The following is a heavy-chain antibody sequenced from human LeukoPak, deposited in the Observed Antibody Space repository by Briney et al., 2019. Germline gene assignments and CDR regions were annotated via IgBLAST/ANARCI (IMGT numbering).Heavy chain of an antibody. J-gene: IGHJ4*02. CDR3: ARTPRRDGYNFDY. D-gene: IGHD5-24*01. V-gene: IGHV1-2*02. Sequence: ALVKVSCKASGYTFTGYYMHWVRQAPGQGLEWMGWINPNSGGTNYAQKFQGRVTMTRNTSISTAYMELSSLRSEDTAVYYCARTPRRDGYNFDYWGQGTLVTVSS. CDR1: GYTFTGYY. CDR2: INPNSGGT.